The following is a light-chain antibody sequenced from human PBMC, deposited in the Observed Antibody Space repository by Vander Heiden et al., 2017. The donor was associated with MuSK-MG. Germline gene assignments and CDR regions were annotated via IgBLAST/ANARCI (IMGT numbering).Light chain of an antibody. CDR1: QSVLYSSDNKNY. J-gene: IGKJ3*01. Sequence: DIVMTQFPDSVAVSLGERATVNCKSSQSVLYSSDNKNYLAWYQQKAGQPPKVLFYWASTRESGVPDRFSGSGSGTDFTLTSSSLQAEDVAVYYCQQDDSSPFTFGHGTKVDIK. V-gene: IGKV4-1*01. CDR2: WAS. CDR3: QQDDSSPFT.